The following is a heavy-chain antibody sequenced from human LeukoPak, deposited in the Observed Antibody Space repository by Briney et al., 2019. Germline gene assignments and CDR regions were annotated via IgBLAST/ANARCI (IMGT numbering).Heavy chain of an antibody. V-gene: IGHV1-2*02. D-gene: IGHD3-16*01. CDR2: VTPYSGAT. Sequence: ASVKVSCKTSGYTITSYNIYWVRQAPGQGPECMGWVTPYSGATSYAQQLQGRITMTRDTSISTAYMELNSLISDDTAVYYCARGMGSETYRRFDFWGQGTLVTVSS. CDR3: ARGMGSETYRRFDF. J-gene: IGHJ4*02. CDR1: GYTITSYN.